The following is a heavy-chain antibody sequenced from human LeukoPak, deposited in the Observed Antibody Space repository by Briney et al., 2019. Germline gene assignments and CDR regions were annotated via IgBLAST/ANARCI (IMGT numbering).Heavy chain of an antibody. V-gene: IGHV4-61*08. CDR2: YSVST. J-gene: IGHJ4*02. Sequence: SETLSLTCTVSGDSVSSGGYYCNWIRQPPGKGLEWIGYYSVSTNYNPSLKSRVTISVDTSKNQFSLKLSSVTAADTAVYYCARQSSYTSGWYSDYWGQGTLVIVSS. CDR1: GDSVSSGGYY. D-gene: IGHD6-19*01. CDR3: ARQSSYTSGWYSDY.